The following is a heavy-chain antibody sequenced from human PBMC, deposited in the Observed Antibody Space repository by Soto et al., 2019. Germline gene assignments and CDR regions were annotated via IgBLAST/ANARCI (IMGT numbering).Heavy chain of an antibody. CDR2: IHHSGTT. CDR3: ALFFSAGAFDDY. V-gene: IGHV4-30-2*01. D-gene: IGHD6-13*01. CDR1: GGSISSGGYS. J-gene: IGHJ4*02. Sequence: LSLTCVVSGGSISSGGYSWSWIRQPPGKGLEYIGYIHHSGTTYYNLSLKSRVTMAVDKSKNQVSPKLNSVTAADTAVYYCALFFSAGAFDDYWGQGTLVTVSS.